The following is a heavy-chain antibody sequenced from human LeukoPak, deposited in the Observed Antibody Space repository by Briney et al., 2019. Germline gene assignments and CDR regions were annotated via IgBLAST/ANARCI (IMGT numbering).Heavy chain of an antibody. CDR2: TNPNSGGT. V-gene: IGHV1-2*02. J-gene: IGHJ6*02. D-gene: IGHD3-10*01. CDR1: GYTFTGYY. CDR3: ARGGQSSGTYYFYYYGMDV. Sequence: ASVKVSCKASGYTFTGYYMHWVRQAPGQGLEWMGWTNPNSGGTNYAQNFQGRVTMTRDTSISTAFMELSRLRSDDTAVYSCARGGQSSGTYYFYYYGMDVWGQGTTVTVSS.